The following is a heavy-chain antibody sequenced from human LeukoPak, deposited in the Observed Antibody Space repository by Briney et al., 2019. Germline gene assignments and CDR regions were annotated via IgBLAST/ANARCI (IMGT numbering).Heavy chain of an antibody. Sequence: PGGSLRLSCAASGFTFSSYAMSWVRQAPGKGLEWVSAISGSGGSTYYADSVEGRFTISRDNSKNTLYLQMNSLRAEDTAVYYCAKDLVTMVRGVIRAPDYWGQGTLVTVSS. D-gene: IGHD3-10*01. CDR2: ISGSGGST. CDR1: GFTFSSYA. V-gene: IGHV3-23*01. J-gene: IGHJ4*02. CDR3: AKDLVTMVRGVIRAPDY.